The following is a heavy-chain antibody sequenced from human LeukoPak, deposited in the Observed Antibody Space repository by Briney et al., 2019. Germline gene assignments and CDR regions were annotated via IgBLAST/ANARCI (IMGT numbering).Heavy chain of an antibody. CDR3: ARESGYSYGLNWFDP. D-gene: IGHD5-18*01. Sequence: GGSLRLSCAASGFTFSSYWMHWVRQAPGKGLVWVSRINSDGSSTSYADSVKGRFTISRDNAKNTLYLQMNSLRAEDTAVYYCARESGYSYGLNWFDPRGQGTLVTVSS. J-gene: IGHJ5*02. CDR2: INSDGSST. V-gene: IGHV3-74*01. CDR1: GFTFSSYW.